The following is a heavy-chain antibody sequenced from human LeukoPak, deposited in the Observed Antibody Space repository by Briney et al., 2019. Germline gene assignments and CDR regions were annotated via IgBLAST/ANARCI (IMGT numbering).Heavy chain of an antibody. CDR1: GFTFSSYW. J-gene: IGHJ4*02. D-gene: IGHD5-12*01. CDR2: INSDGSST. Sequence: PGGPLRLSCAASGFTFSSYWMHWVRQAPGKGLVWVSRINSDGSSTSYADSVKGRFTISRDNAKNTLYLQMNSLRAEDTAVYYCARSTGWLQHNYWGQGTLVTVSS. V-gene: IGHV3-74*01. CDR3: ARSTGWLQHNY.